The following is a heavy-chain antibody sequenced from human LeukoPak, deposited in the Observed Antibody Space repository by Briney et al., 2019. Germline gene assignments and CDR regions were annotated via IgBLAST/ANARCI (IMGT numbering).Heavy chain of an antibody. CDR2: ISGSGSST. CDR3: ARAQWTAFDYYYYMDV. V-gene: IGHV3-23*01. Sequence: GGSLRLSCAASGFTFSSYAMSWVRQAPGKGLEWVSGISGSGSSTYYTDSVKGRFTISRDNAKDSLYLQMNGLRAEDTAIYYCARAQWTAFDYYYYMDVWGKGTTVTVSS. CDR1: GFTFSSYA. D-gene: IGHD3/OR15-3a*01. J-gene: IGHJ6*03.